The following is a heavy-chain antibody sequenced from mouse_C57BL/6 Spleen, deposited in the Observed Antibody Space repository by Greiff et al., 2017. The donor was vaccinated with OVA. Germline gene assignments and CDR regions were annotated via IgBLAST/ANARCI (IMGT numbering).Heavy chain of an antibody. D-gene: IGHD1-1*01. CDR2: INYDGSST. Sequence: DVHLVESEGGLVQPGSSMKLSCTASGFTFSDYYMAWVRQVPEKGLEWVANINYDGSSTYYLDSLKSRFIISRDNAKNILYLQMSSLKSEDTATYYCARDQDYYGFYAMDYWGQGTSVTVSS. J-gene: IGHJ4*01. CDR3: ARDQDYYGFYAMDY. V-gene: IGHV5-16*01. CDR1: GFTFSDYY.